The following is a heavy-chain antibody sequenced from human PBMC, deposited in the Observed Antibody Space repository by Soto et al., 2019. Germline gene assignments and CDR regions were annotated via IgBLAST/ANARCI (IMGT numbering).Heavy chain of an antibody. J-gene: IGHJ4*02. CDR3: ARAVSDIVSAIVVVVAAYYFDY. V-gene: IGHV3-74*01. D-gene: IGHD2-15*01. Sequence: EVQLVESGGGLVQPGGSLRLSCAASGFTFSSYWMHWVRQAPGKGLVCVSRINSDGSSTSYADSVKGRFTISRDNAKNTFYLKMHSLRAEDTAVYYCARAVSDIVSAIVVVVAAYYFDYWGQGTLVTVSS. CDR1: GFTFSSYW. CDR2: INSDGSST.